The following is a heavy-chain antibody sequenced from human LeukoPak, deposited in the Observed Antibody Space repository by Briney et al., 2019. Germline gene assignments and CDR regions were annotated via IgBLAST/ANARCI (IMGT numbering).Heavy chain of an antibody. CDR1: GGSISSSSYY. D-gene: IGHD6-13*01. V-gene: IGHV4-39*01. CDR3: ASEHWYGDY. CDR2: IYYSGST. J-gene: IGHJ4*02. Sequence: PSETLSLTCTVSGGSISSSSYYWGWIRQPPGEGGEWLGNIYYSGSTYYNPSLKTRVTISVDTSKNQFSLKLSSVTAADTAVYYCASEHWYGDYWGQGTLVTVSS.